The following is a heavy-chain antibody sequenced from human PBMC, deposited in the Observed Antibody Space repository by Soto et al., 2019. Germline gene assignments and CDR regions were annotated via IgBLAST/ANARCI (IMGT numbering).Heavy chain of an antibody. V-gene: IGHV1-69*12. CDR2: IIPIFGTA. CDR1: GGTFSSYA. CDR3: ARTLRIAVAGTWGWFDP. D-gene: IGHD6-19*01. J-gene: IGHJ5*02. Sequence: QVQLVQSGAEVKKPGSSVKVSCKASGGTFSSYAISWVRQAPGQGLEWMGGIIPIFGTANYAQKFQGRVTITADESTSTAYMELSSLRSEDTAVYYCARTLRIAVAGTWGWFDPWGQGTLVTVSS.